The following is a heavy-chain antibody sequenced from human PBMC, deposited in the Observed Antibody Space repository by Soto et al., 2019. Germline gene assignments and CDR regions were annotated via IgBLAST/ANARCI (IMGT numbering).Heavy chain of an antibody. V-gene: IGHV3-66*01. CDR1: GFTVSSNY. Sequence: AGGSLRLSCAASGFTVSSNYMSWVRQAPGKGLEWVSVIYSGGTTYYADSVKGRFTISRDNSKNTLYLQMNSLRAEDTAVYYCARARVGQWPLNWFDPWGQGTLVTVPQ. J-gene: IGHJ5*02. CDR3: ARARVGQWPLNWFDP. CDR2: IYSGGTT. D-gene: IGHD6-19*01.